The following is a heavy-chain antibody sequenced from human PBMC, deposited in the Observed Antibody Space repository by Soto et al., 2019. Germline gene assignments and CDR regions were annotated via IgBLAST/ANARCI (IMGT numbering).Heavy chain of an antibody. CDR3: AKTPYEELLPFDS. CDR2: ILSDGTNR. D-gene: IGHD2-15*01. CDR1: GFSFSSSV. Sequence: GGSLRLSCAAPGFSFSSSVMHWVRQAPGKGLEWVAIILSDGTNRWYADSVRGRFTISRDNSKNTLYLQMNSLRAEDTALYYCAKTPYEELLPFDSWGLGTLVTVSS. J-gene: IGHJ4*02. V-gene: IGHV3-30*02.